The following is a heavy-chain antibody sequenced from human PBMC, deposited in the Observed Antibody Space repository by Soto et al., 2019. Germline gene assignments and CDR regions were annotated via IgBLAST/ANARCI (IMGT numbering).Heavy chain of an antibody. CDR1: GFTFSSYS. J-gene: IGHJ4*02. CDR2: ISSSSSYI. D-gene: IGHD6-19*01. CDR3: AREQSGWDLDY. Sequence: EVQLVESGGGLVKPGGSLRLSCAASGFTFSSYSMNWVRQAPGKGLEWVSSISSSSSYIYYADSVKGRFTISRDNAKNSLYLQMKRLRAEDTAVYYCAREQSGWDLDYWGQGTLITVSS. V-gene: IGHV3-21*01.